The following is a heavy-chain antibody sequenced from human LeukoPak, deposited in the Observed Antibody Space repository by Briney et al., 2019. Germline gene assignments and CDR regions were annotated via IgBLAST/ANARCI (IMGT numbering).Heavy chain of an antibody. CDR1: GFTFDDYA. CDR2: ISWNSDNI. CDR3: AKDLVRGVLDAFDI. V-gene: IGHV3-9*01. J-gene: IGHJ3*02. D-gene: IGHD3-10*01. Sequence: PGGSLRLSCAASGFTFDDYAMHWVRQVPGKGLEWVSGISWNSDNIAYADSVKGRFTISRDNAKNSLYLQMNSLGAEDTALYYCAKDLVRGVLDAFDIWGQGTMVSVSS.